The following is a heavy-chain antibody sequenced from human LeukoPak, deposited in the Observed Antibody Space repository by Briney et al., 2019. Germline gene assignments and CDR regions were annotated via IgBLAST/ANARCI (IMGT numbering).Heavy chain of an antibody. CDR3: ARDRGSLGDGYNHYWYFDL. CDR2: IYYSGST. CDR1: GGSISSYY. J-gene: IGHJ2*01. Sequence: SETLSLTCTVSGGSISSYYWSWIRQPPGKGLEWIGYIYYSGSTNYNPSLKSRVTISVDTSKNQFSLKLSSVTAADTAVYYCARDRGSLGDGYNHYWYFDLWGRGTLVTVSS. V-gene: IGHV4-59*01. D-gene: IGHD5-24*01.